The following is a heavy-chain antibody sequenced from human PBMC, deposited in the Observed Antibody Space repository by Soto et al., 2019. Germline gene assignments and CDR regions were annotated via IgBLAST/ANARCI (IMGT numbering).Heavy chain of an antibody. CDR3: ARSYYDSSGYYLDWFDP. CDR2: IIPIFGTA. V-gene: IGHV1-69*13. Sequence: SVKVSCKASGGTFSSYAISWVRQAPGQGLEWMGGIIPIFGTANYAQKFQGRVTITADESTSTAYMELSSLRSEDTAVYYCARSYYDSSGYYLDWFDPWGQGTLVTVS. D-gene: IGHD3-22*01. J-gene: IGHJ5*02. CDR1: GGTFSSYA.